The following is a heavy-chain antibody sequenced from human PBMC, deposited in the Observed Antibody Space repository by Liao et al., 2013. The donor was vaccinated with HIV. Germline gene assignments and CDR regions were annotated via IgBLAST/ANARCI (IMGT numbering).Heavy chain of an antibody. CDR2: VSASGGT. V-gene: IGHV4-4*07. CDR3: ARGASFFDF. J-gene: IGHJ4*02. Sequence: QVQLQESGPGLVKPSETLSLTCSVSGGSISSYNWNWIRQPAGKGLEWIGRVSASGGTSYSPSLERRVTMSLDTSRNQLSLLLTSVAAADTARYYCARGASFFDFWGQGTLVSVSS. CDR1: GGSISSYN.